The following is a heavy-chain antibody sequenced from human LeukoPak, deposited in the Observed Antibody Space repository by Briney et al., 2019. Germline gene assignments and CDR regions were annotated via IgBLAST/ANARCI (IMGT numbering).Heavy chain of an antibody. D-gene: IGHD1-1*01. CDR1: GFTVSSNF. Sequence: PGGSLRLSCVASGFTVSSNFMSWVRQAPGKGLEWVSVIYSGGTTYYADSVKGRFTISRDNSKNTLYLQMNSLRAEDAAMYYCARDGYGYNYMDVWGKGTTVTVSS. V-gene: IGHV3-53*01. CDR2: IYSGGTT. CDR3: ARDGYGYNYMDV. J-gene: IGHJ6*03.